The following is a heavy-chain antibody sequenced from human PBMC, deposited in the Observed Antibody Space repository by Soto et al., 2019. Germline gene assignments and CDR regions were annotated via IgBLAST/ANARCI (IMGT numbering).Heavy chain of an antibody. CDR2: IYSGGSHT. J-gene: IGHJ3*02. CDR1: GYSFSKYW. V-gene: IGHV5-51*01. Sequence: GESLKISCKGSGYSFSKYWIAWVRQMPEKGLEWMGIIYSGGSHTRYSPSFQGQVTISADKSTGTAYLQWSSLKASDTAMYYCASPGAEWLSYRYACDIWGQGTMVTVSS. CDR3: ASPGAEWLSYRYACDI. D-gene: IGHD3-3*01.